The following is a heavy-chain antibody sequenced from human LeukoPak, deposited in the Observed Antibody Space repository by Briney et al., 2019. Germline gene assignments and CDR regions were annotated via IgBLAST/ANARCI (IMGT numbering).Heavy chain of an antibody. CDR1: GFTFDDYA. CDR2: ISWNSGSI. D-gene: IGHD3-22*01. CDR3: AKPYYYDSSGYEYEYYFDY. J-gene: IGHJ4*02. Sequence: PGRSLRLSCAASGFTFDDYAMHWVRQAPGKGPEWVSGISWNSGSIGYADSVKGRFTISRDNAKNSLYLQMNSLRAEDTALYYCAKPYYYDSSGYEYEYYFDYWGQGTLVTVSS. V-gene: IGHV3-9*01.